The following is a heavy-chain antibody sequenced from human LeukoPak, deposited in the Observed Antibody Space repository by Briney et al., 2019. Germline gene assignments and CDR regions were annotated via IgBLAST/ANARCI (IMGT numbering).Heavy chain of an antibody. CDR1: GFTFSSYA. J-gene: IGHJ4*02. CDR3: ASSGSYRFDY. D-gene: IGHD1-26*01. CDR2: ISSNGGST. Sequence: GGSLRLSCSASGFTFSSYAMHWVRQAPGKGLEYVSAISSNGGSTNYADSVKGRFTISRDNSKNTLYLQMSSLRAEDTAVYYCASSGSYRFDYWGQGTLVTVFS. V-gene: IGHV3-64D*06.